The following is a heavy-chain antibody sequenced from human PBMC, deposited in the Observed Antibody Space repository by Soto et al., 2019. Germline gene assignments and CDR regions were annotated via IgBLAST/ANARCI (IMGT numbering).Heavy chain of an antibody. D-gene: IGHD2-2*01. V-gene: IGHV3-48*01. Sequence: EVQLVESGGGLVQPGGSLRLSCAASGFTFSSYSMNWVRQAPGKGLEWVSYISSSSSTIYYAHSVKGRFTISRDNAKNPLYRHMNRLRAEDTAVYYCAKPHVHFLFQLLSLYFPYWAQGTLVTVSS. CDR1: GFTFSSYS. J-gene: IGHJ4*02. CDR2: ISSSSSTI. CDR3: AKPHVHFLFQLLSLYFPY.